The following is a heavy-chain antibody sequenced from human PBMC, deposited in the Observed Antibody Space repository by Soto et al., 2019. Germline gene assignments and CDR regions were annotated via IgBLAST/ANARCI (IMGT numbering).Heavy chain of an antibody. CDR2: INASGGST. V-gene: IGHV1-46*03. CDR3: ARGAARLPRIFDY. CDR1: GYTFTSYY. J-gene: IGHJ4*02. Sequence: QVQLVQSGAEVKKPGASVKVSCKASGYTFTSYYMHWVRQAPGQGLEWMGIINASGGSTSYAQKCQGSVTMTRDTSTSTVYMELSSLRSEDTAVYYCARGAARLPRIFDYWGQGTLVTVSS. D-gene: IGHD6-25*01.